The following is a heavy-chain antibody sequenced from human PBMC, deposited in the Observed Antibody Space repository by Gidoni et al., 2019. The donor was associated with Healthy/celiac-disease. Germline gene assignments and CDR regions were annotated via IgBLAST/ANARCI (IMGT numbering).Heavy chain of an antibody. CDR1: GGSIISSSYY. J-gene: IGHJ4*02. CDR3: ARLQPIGFFPDL. CDR2: IYYSGTT. V-gene: IGHV4-39*01. D-gene: IGHD3-3*01. Sequence: QLQLQESGPGLVKPSETLSLTCTVSGGSIISSSYYWGWIRQPPGKGLEWIGSIYYSGTTYYNASLKSRVSISIDTSKNQFSLKLSSVTAADTAVYYCARLQPIGFFPDLWGQGTLVTVSS.